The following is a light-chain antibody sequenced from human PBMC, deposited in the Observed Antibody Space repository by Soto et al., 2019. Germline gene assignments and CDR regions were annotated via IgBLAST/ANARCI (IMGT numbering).Light chain of an antibody. V-gene: IGKV3-20*01. CDR3: QQYGSSPGT. Sequence: EIVMTQSPATLSVSPGERATLSCRASQTVSNNYLAWYQQKPGQAPRLVIYDIFTRATGVPTRISGSGSGTEFTLTISRLEPEDFAVYYCQQYGSSPGTFGQGTKVDI. J-gene: IGKJ1*01. CDR2: DIF. CDR1: QTVSNNY.